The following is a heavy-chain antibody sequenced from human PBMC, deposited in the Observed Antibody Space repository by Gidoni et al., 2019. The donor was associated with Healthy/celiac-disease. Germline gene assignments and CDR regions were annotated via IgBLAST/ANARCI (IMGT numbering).Heavy chain of an antibody. D-gene: IGHD6-19*01. CDR1: GFTFSSYS. J-gene: IGHJ4*02. Sequence: EVQLVESGGGLVKPGGSLRLSCAASGFTFSSYSMNWVRQAPGKGLEWVSSISSSSSYIYYADSVKGRFTISRDNAKNSLYLQMNSLRAEDTAVYYCARGRSWAVAVFDYWGQGTLVTVSS. CDR2: ISSSSSYI. V-gene: IGHV3-21*01. CDR3: ARGRSWAVAVFDY.